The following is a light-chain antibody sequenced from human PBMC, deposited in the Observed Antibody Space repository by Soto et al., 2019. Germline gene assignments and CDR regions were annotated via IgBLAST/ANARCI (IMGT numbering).Light chain of an antibody. CDR1: QSVSSSY. Sequence: DMVLTQTPGTLSLSPGARATLSCRASQSVSSSYLAWYQQKPGQAARLLIYGASSRATGIPDRFSGSGSGTDFTLTISRLEPEDIAGYYRQQYGSSPVTFGRGTKLEIK. CDR3: QQYGSSPVT. V-gene: IGKV3-20*01. CDR2: GAS. J-gene: IGKJ2*01.